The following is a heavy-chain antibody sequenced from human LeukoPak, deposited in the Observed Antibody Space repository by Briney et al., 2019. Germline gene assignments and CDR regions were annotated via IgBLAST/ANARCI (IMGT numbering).Heavy chain of an antibody. Sequence: GGSLRLSCAASGFTFSGYGMHWVRQAPGKGLEWVAFIRYDESIKDYADSVKGRFTISRDNSKNTLYLQMNSLRAEDTAVYYCAASSGPPRYWGQGTLVTVSS. CDR1: GFTFSGYG. CDR3: AASSGPPRY. D-gene: IGHD6-25*01. CDR2: IRYDESIK. V-gene: IGHV3-30*02. J-gene: IGHJ4*02.